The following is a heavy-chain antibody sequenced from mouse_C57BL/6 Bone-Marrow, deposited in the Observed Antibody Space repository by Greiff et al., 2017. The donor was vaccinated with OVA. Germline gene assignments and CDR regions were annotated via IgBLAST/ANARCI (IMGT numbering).Heavy chain of an antibody. CDR2: INPYNGGT. CDR3: ALYDYAWFAY. Sequence: VQLQQSGPVLVKPGVSVKMSCKASGYTFTDYYMNWVKQSHGKSLEWIGVINPYNGGTSYNQKFKGKATLTVDKSSSTAYMELNSLTSEDSAVYYCALYDYAWFAYWGQGTLVTVSA. V-gene: IGHV1-19*01. CDR1: GYTFTDYY. D-gene: IGHD2-4*01. J-gene: IGHJ3*01.